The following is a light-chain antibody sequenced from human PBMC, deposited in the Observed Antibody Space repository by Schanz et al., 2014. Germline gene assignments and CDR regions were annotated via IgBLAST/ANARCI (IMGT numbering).Light chain of an antibody. CDR1: QSIGNS. CDR3: QQSYDMPLT. V-gene: IGKV1-39*01. CDR2: SAS. Sequence: DIQMTQSPSSLSASLGDRVIITCRASQSIGNSLNWYQQKPGKAPKLLIHSASSLQSGVPSRFSGGGSGTDFTLTINSLQPEDFATYSCQQSYDMPLTFGPGTKVDI. J-gene: IGKJ3*01.